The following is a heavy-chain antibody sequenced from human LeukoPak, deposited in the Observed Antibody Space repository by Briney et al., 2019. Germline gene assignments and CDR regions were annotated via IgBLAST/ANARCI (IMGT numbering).Heavy chain of an antibody. Sequence: ASVKVSCKASGYTFTSYDINWVRQATGQGLEWMGRMNPNSGNTGYAQKFQGRVTITRNTSISTAYMELSSLRSEDTAVYYCARGPLNNLYYYDNSGYYYMDVWGKGTTVTVSS. J-gene: IGHJ6*03. CDR2: MNPNSGNT. D-gene: IGHD3-22*01. CDR3: ARGPLNNLYYYDNSGYYYMDV. V-gene: IGHV1-8*03. CDR1: GYTFTSYD.